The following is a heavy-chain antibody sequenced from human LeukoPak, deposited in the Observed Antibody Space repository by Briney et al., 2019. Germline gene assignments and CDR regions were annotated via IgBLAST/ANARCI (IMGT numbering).Heavy chain of an antibody. D-gene: IGHD2-15*01. J-gene: IGHJ6*04. CDR1: GFTFRNYA. V-gene: IGHV3-23*01. CDR3: ARDHRIGGFMDL. CDR2: IAATSGST. Sequence: PGGSLRLSCAASGFTFRNYAMNWVRQAPGKGLEWVSSIAATSGSTYYADSVKGRFTISRDNSKNTLYLQMNSLRAEDTAVYYCARDHRIGGFMDLWGKGTTVTVSS.